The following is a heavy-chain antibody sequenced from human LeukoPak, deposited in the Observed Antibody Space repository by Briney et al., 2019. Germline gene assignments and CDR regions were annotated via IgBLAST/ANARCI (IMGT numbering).Heavy chain of an antibody. V-gene: IGHV3-7*03. CDR2: IKQDGSEK. Sequence: PGGSLRLSCAAPGFTFSSYGMHWVRQAPGKGLEWVANIKQDGSEKYYVDSVKGRFTISRDNAKNSLYLQMNSLRAEDTAVYYCARAPRGALERDDAFDIWGQGTMVTVSS. D-gene: IGHD2-15*01. CDR3: ARAPRGALERDDAFDI. J-gene: IGHJ3*02. CDR1: GFTFSSYG.